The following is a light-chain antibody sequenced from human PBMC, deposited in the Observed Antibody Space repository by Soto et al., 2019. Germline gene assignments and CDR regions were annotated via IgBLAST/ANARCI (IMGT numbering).Light chain of an antibody. Sequence: EIVMTQSPATLSVSPGQIVTLSCRASQSSSTKLACYQQKPGQAPRLLIYGASTRATGIPARFSGSGSGTEFTLTINSLQTEDFAVSLCHQYSDWPPFTFGPGTKVDVK. V-gene: IGKV3-15*01. CDR3: HQYSDWPPFT. CDR2: GAS. J-gene: IGKJ3*01. CDR1: QSSSTK.